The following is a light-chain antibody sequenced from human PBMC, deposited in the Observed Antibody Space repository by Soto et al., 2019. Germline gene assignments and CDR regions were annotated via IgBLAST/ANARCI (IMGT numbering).Light chain of an antibody. V-gene: IGLV2-14*03. CDR3: CSYTTTSTFV. J-gene: IGLJ2*01. CDR1: SSDVGGYNY. Sequence: QSVLTQPASVSGSHGQSITISCTGTSSDVGGYNYVSWYQQHPGKVPKLMIYEVFRRPSGISDRFSGSKSGNMASLTISGLQAEDEADYYCCSYTTTSTFVFGGGTKVTVL. CDR2: EVF.